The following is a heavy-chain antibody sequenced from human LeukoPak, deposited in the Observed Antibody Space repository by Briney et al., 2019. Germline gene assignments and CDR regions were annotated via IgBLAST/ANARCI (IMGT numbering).Heavy chain of an antibody. V-gene: IGHV1-46*01. Sequence: ASVKVSCKASGYTFTGHYLHWVRQAPGQGLEWMGIINPSGGSTSYAQKFQGRVTMTRDTSTSTVYMELSRLRSEDTAVYYCARDWIGYVDYWGQGTVVAVSS. CDR2: INPSGGST. CDR3: ARDWIGYVDY. J-gene: IGHJ4*02. CDR1: GYTFTGHY. D-gene: IGHD3-10*01.